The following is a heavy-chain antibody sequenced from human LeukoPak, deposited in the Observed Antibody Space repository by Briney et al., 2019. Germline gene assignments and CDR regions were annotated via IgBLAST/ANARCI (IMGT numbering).Heavy chain of an antibody. CDR2: IIPILGIA. V-gene: IGHV1-69*04. D-gene: IGHD3-22*01. CDR1: GGTFSSYA. CDR3: ARSEVGGYWAQGDAFDI. J-gene: IGHJ3*02. Sequence: GASVKVSCKASGGTFSSYAISWVRQAPGQGLEWMGRIIPILGIANYAQKFQGRVTITADKSTSTAYMELSSLRSEDTAVYYCARSEVGGYWAQGDAFDIWGQGTMVTVSS.